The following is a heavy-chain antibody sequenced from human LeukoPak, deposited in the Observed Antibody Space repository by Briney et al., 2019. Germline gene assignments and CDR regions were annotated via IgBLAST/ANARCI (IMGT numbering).Heavy chain of an antibody. V-gene: IGHV3-23*01. CDR3: AKAVRSDLVTTGHWFDP. CDR2: ISGSGGST. J-gene: IGHJ5*02. Sequence: PGGSLRLSCAASGFTFSSYAMSWVRQAPGKGLEWVSAISGSGGSTYYADSVKGRFTISRDNSKNTLYLQMNSLRAEDTALYYCAKAVRSDLVTTGHWFDPWGQGTLVTVSS. CDR1: GFTFSSYA. D-gene: IGHD1-14*01.